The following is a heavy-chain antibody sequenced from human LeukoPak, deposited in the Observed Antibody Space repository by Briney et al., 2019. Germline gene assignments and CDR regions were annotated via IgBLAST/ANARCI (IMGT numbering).Heavy chain of an antibody. V-gene: IGHV4-34*01. CDR1: GGXFSGYY. CDR3: ARVTMVAGASYNWFVP. Sequence: SETLSLTCAVYGGXFSGYYCSWIRQPPGKGLEWIGEINHSGSANYNSSLKSRVSISEDTSKNQFSLKLTSVTAADTAVYYCARVTMVAGASYNWFVPWGQGTLVTVST. J-gene: IGHJ5*02. CDR2: INHSGSA. D-gene: IGHD2-15*01.